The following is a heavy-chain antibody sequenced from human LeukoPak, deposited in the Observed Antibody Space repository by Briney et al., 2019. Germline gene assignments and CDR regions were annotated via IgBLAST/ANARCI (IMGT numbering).Heavy chain of an antibody. CDR1: GFTFSSYG. Sequence: GGSLRLSCAASGFTFSSYGMSWVRQAPGKGLEWVSAISGSGGSTYYADSVKGRFTISRDNSKNTLYLQMNSLRAEDTAKYYCAKIWRYYEIFAAFDIWGQGTMVTVSS. D-gene: IGHD3-22*01. CDR3: AKIWRYYEIFAAFDI. J-gene: IGHJ3*02. CDR2: ISGSGGST. V-gene: IGHV3-23*01.